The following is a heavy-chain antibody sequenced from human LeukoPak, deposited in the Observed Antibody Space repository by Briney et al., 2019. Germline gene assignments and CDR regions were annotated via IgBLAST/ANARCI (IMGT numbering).Heavy chain of an antibody. V-gene: IGHV4-34*01. CDR1: GGSFSGYY. CDR3: ARGRTLRY. Sequence: SETLSLTCAVYGGSFSGYYWSWIRPPPGQGLEWIGEINHSGSTNDNPSLKSRVTISVDTSKNQFSLKLSSVTAADTAVYYCARGRTLRYWGQGTLVTVSS. J-gene: IGHJ4*02. CDR2: INHSGST. D-gene: IGHD1-14*01.